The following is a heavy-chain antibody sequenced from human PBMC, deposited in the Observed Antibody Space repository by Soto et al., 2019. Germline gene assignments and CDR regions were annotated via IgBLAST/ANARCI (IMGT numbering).Heavy chain of an antibody. J-gene: IGHJ6*02. Sequence: SVKVSCKASGYTFTSYGISWVRQAPGQGLEWMGWISVYIGDTNYAQKFQGRVTMTIDTSTSTAYMELRSLRSDDTAVYFCARVNTGIALYGLDVWGLGTTVPVSS. CDR2: ISVYIGDT. D-gene: IGHD6-13*01. CDR1: GYTFTSYG. CDR3: ARVNTGIALYGLDV. V-gene: IGHV1-18*04.